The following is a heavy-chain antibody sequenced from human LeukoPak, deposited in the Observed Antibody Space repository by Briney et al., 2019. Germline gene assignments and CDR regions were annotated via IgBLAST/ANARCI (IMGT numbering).Heavy chain of an antibody. D-gene: IGHD4-11*01. CDR1: GLTFNSYW. Sequence: GGSLRLSCAASGLTFNSYWMHWVRQAPGKGLEWVSSISSSSSYIYYADSVKGRFTISRDNAKNSLYLQMNSLRAEDTAVYYCARELDDYSNYALDYWGQGTLVTVSS. CDR2: ISSSSSYI. CDR3: ARELDDYSNYALDY. V-gene: IGHV3-21*01. J-gene: IGHJ4*02.